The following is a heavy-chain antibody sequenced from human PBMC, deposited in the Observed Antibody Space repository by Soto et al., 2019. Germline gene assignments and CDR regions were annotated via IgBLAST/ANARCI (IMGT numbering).Heavy chain of an antibody. CDR1: GGPISTGAYY. Sequence: SETLSLTCTVSGGPISTGAYYWSWVRQHPGKGLEWIGYIYYSGSTYYNPSLKSRVTISVDTSKNQFSLKLSSVTAADTAVYYCARIFWSGYYYFDYWGQGTLVTVSS. CDR2: IYYSGST. CDR3: ARIFWSGYYYFDY. D-gene: IGHD3-3*01. V-gene: IGHV4-31*03. J-gene: IGHJ4*02.